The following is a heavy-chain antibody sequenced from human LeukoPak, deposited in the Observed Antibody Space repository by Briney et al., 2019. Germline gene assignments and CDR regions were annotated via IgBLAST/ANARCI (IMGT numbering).Heavy chain of an antibody. J-gene: IGHJ4*02. D-gene: IGHD4/OR15-4a*01. CDR3: ARVNFYGGYFDY. V-gene: IGHV1-2*06. CDR1: GYTFTGYY. Sequence: GASVKVSCTASGYTFTGYYMHWVRQAPGQGLEWMGRINPNSGGTNYAQKFQGRVTMTRDTSISTAYMELSRLRSDDTAVYYCARVNFYGGYFDYWGQGTLVTVSS. CDR2: INPNSGGT.